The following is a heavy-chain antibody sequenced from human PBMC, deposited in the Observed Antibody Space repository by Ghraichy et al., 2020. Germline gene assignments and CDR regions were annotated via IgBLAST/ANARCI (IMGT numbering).Heavy chain of an antibody. D-gene: IGHD2-8*01. CDR1: GFTFSSYA. V-gene: IGHV3-30*18. CDR3: AKELASGCTYYFGMDV. J-gene: IGHJ6*02. Sequence: WGSLRLSCAASGFTFSSYAMHWVRQAPGKGLEWVAVISYDGSNKYYADSVKGRFSISRENSKNTLYLQMNSLRAEDTAVYYCAKELASGCTYYFGMDVWGQGTTVTV. CDR2: ISYDGSNK.